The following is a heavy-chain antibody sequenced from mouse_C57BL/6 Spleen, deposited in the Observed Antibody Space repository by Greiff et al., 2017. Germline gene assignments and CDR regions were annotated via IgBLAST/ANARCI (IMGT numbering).Heavy chain of an antibody. CDR1: GYTFTDYK. J-gene: IGHJ2*01. D-gene: IGHD4-1*01. CDR2: INPKNGGT. CDR3: ARLELGRVGFGG. V-gene: IGHV1-22*01. Sequence: EVQLQQSGPELVKPGASVKMSCKASGYTFTDYKMHWVKQSPGKSLEWIGCINPKNGGTSYNQKFKGKATLTVNKSSITAYLELRSLTSEDSAVYYCARLELGRVGFGGWGQVTTLTFSS.